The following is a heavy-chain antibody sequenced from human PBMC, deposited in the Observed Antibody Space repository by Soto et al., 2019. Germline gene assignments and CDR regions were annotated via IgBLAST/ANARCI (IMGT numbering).Heavy chain of an antibody. J-gene: IGHJ4*02. D-gene: IGHD6-19*01. CDR1: GFTFSSYA. CDR2: ISDSGVST. CDR3: AKRVYSSGWTGGFEY. Sequence: EVQLLEPGGGLVQPGGSLRLSCAASGFTFSSYAMSWVRQAPGKGLEWVSGISDSGVSTYYADSVKGRFTISRDNSKNTLYVQMNSLRVEDTAVYYCAKRVYSSGWTGGFEYWGQGTLVTVSS. V-gene: IGHV3-23*01.